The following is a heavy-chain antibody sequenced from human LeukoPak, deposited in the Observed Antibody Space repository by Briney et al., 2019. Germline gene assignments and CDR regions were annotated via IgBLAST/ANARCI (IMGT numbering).Heavy chain of an antibody. V-gene: IGHV1-18*01. J-gene: IGHJ4*02. Sequence: ASVKVSCKASGYTFTTYNINWVRQATGQGLEWMGWISAYNGNTNYAQKLQGRVTMTTDTSTSTAYMELRSLRSDDTAVYYCARDYDYVWGSYRSTNDYWGQGTLVTVSS. CDR1: GYTFTTYN. CDR2: ISAYNGNT. D-gene: IGHD3-16*02. CDR3: ARDYDYVWGSYRSTNDY.